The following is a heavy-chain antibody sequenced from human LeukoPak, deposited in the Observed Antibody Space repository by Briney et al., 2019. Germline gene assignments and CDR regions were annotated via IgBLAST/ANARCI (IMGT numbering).Heavy chain of an antibody. V-gene: IGHV4-4*02. CDR2: IYHSGST. CDR3: AREVYCSGGSCYSDNWFDP. CDR1: GGSISSSNW. Sequence: PSETLSLTCAVSGGSISSSNWWSWVRQPPGKGLEWVGEIYHSGSTNYNPYLKSRVTISVDKSKNTFSLKLSSVTAADTAVYYCAREVYCSGGSCYSDNWFDPWGQGTLVTVSS. D-gene: IGHD2-15*01. J-gene: IGHJ5*02.